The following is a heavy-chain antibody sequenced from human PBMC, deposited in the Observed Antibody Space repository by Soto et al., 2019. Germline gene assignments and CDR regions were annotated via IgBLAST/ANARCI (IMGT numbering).Heavy chain of an antibody. J-gene: IGHJ4*02. D-gene: IGHD3-10*01. CDR2: VHYSGST. CDR1: GGSFSGYY. V-gene: IGHV4-34*11. Sequence: QVQLQQWGAGLLKPSETLSLTCAVYGGSFSGYYWSWIRQSPQKGLECIGYVHYSGSTNYRPSLKIRVTMSVDRAKNQCSLKLTSVTAADTAVYYCARDNGSGSYRGTYVDWGQGILVTVSS. CDR3: ARDNGSGSYRGTYVD.